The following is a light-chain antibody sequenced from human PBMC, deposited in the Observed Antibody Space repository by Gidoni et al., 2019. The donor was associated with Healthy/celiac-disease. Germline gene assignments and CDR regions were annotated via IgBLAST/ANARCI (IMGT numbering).Light chain of an antibody. CDR2: DAS. V-gene: IGKV3-11*01. J-gene: IGKJ2*01. Sequence: LVLTQSPAPLSLSPGERATLSCRASQSVSSYLAWYQQKPGQAPRLLIYDASNRATGIPAMFSGSGSGTDFTLTISRLEPEDFAVYYCQQRSNWPYTFXQXTKLEIK. CDR3: QQRSNWPYT. CDR1: QSVSSY.